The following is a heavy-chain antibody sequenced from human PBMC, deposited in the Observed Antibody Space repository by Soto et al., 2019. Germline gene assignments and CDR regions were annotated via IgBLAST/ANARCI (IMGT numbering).Heavy chain of an antibody. CDR3: ARGTTYDFWSGHFDY. CDR1: GFTVSSNY. J-gene: IGHJ4*02. D-gene: IGHD3-3*01. Sequence: GGSLRLSCAASGFTVSSNYMSWVRQAPGKGLEWVSVIYSGGSTYYADSVKGRFTISSHNSKNTLYLQMNSLRAEDTAVYYCARGTTYDFWSGHFDYWGQGTLVTVSS. V-gene: IGHV3-53*04. CDR2: IYSGGST.